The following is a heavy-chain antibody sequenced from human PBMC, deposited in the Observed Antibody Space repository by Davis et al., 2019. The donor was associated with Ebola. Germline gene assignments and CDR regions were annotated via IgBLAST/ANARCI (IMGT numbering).Heavy chain of an antibody. J-gene: IGHJ4*02. D-gene: IGHD4-17*01. CDR1: GYSFTSYW. CDR3: ARIPNQKTVTTDN. CDR2: IDPSDSYT. Sequence: GESLKISCKGSGYSFTSYWISWVRQLPGKGLEWMGRIDPSDSYTNYSPSFQGHVTISADKSISTAYLQWSSLKASDTAMYYCARIPNQKTVTTDNGGQGPLVTAS. V-gene: IGHV5-10-1*01.